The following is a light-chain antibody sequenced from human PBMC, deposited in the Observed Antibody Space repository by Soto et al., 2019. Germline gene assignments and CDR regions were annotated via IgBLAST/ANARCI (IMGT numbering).Light chain of an antibody. Sequence: EIVFTHSPATLSLSPVDRATLSCRASQSVINYLAWYQQKPGQAPRLLIYDTSNRATGIPARFSGSGSGTDFTLTISSLAPEDFAVYYCQQRHNWPRTFGQGTKVDIK. J-gene: IGKJ1*01. CDR2: DTS. V-gene: IGKV3-11*01. CDR1: QSVINY. CDR3: QQRHNWPRT.